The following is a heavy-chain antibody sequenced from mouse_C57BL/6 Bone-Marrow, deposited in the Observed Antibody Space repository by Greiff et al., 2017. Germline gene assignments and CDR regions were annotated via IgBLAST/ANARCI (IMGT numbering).Heavy chain of an antibody. CDR1: GYTFTSYW. J-gene: IGHJ1*03. CDR2: IDPSDSYT. D-gene: IGHD1-1*01. Sequence: VQLQQPGAELVKPGASVKLSCKASGYTFTSYWMQWVKQRPGQGLEWIGEIDPSDSYTNYNQKFKGKATLTVDTSSSTAYMQRSSLTSEDSAVYYCARVITTVVARYFDVWGTGTTVTVSS. CDR3: ARVITTVVARYFDV. V-gene: IGHV1-50*01.